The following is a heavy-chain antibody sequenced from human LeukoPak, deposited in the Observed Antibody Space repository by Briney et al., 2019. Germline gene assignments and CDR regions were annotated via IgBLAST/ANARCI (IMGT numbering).Heavy chain of an antibody. CDR3: ARAAADY. Sequence: GGSLRLSCAASGFTFSSYSMNWVRQAPGKGLEWVSSISSSSSYTYYADSVKGRFTISRDNAKNSLYLQMNSLRAEDTAVYYCARAAADYWGQGTLVTVSS. CDR2: ISSSSSYT. J-gene: IGHJ4*02. CDR1: GFTFSSYS. D-gene: IGHD6-13*01. V-gene: IGHV3-21*01.